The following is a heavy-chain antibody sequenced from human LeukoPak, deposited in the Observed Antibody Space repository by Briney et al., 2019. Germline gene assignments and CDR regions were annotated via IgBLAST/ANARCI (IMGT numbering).Heavy chain of an antibody. V-gene: IGHV4-59*12. CDR2: IYYSGST. CDR1: GGSISSYY. J-gene: IGHJ3*02. Sequence: SATLSLTCTVSGGSISSYYWSWIRQPPGKGLEWIGYIYYSGSTNYNPSLKSRVTMSVDTSKNQFSLKLSSVTAADTAVYYCARKPPLNRNCSSTSCYGAFDIWGQGTMVTVSS. CDR3: ARKPPLNRNCSSTSCYGAFDI. D-gene: IGHD2-2*01.